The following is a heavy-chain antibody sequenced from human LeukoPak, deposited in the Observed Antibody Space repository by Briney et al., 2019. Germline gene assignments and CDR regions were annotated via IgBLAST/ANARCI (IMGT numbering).Heavy chain of an antibody. J-gene: IGHJ6*02. Sequence: PGGSLRLSCAASGFTFSSYAMSWFRQAPGKGLEWVSAISGSGGSTYYADSVKGRFTISRDNSKNTLYLQMNSLRAEDTAVYYCAKGVRVCSSTSCLPLKYYYYGMDVWGQGTTVTVSS. CDR3: AKGVRVCSSTSCLPLKYYYYGMDV. CDR2: ISGSGGST. CDR1: GFTFSSYA. D-gene: IGHD2-2*01. V-gene: IGHV3-23*01.